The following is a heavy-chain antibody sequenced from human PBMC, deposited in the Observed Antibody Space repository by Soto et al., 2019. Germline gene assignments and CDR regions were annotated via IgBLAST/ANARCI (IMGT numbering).Heavy chain of an antibody. CDR3: ARVPTMVRGVISGDDYFDY. Sequence: PSETLSLTCAVYGGSFSIYYWSWIRQPPGKGLEWIGEINHSGSTNYNPSLKSRVTISVDTSKNQFSLKLSSVTAADTAVYYCARVPTMVRGVISGDDYFDYWGQGTLVTVSS. CDR1: GGSFSIYY. D-gene: IGHD3-10*01. V-gene: IGHV4-34*01. CDR2: INHSGST. J-gene: IGHJ4*02.